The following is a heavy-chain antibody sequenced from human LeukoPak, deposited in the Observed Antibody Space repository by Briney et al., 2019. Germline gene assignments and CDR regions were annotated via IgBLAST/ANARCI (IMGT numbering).Heavy chain of an antibody. V-gene: IGHV4-34*01. CDR3: ARGRSQLLWFGETKTCYFDY. CDR1: GGSFSGYY. J-gene: IGHJ4*02. CDR2: INHSGST. D-gene: IGHD3-10*01. Sequence: SETLSLTCAVYGGSFSGYYWSWIRQPPGKGLEWIGEINHSGSTNYNPFLKSRATISVDTSKNQFSLKLSSVTAADTAVYYCARGRSQLLWFGETKTCYFDYWGQGTLVTVSS.